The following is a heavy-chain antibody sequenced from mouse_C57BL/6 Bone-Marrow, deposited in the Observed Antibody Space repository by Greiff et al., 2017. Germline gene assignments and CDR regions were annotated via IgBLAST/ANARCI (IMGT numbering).Heavy chain of an antibody. D-gene: IGHD1-1*01. J-gene: IGHJ1*03. CDR2: IYPRSGNT. Sequence: VKLQESGAELARPGASVKLSCKASGYTFTSYGISWVKQRTGQGLEWIGEIYPRSGNTYYNEKFKGKATLTADKSSSTAYMELRSLTSEDSAVYFCARCPYYYGSSYGYFDVWGTGTTVTVSS. CDR3: ARCPYYYGSSYGYFDV. V-gene: IGHV1-81*01. CDR1: GYTFTSYG.